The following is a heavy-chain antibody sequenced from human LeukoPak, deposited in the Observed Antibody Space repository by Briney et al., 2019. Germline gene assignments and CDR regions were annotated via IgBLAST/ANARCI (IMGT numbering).Heavy chain of an antibody. D-gene: IGHD3-22*01. V-gene: IGHV1-69*13. CDR3: VRDGSYYDSSGYYYLY. J-gene: IGHJ4*02. CDR2: ITPMFGTP. CDR1: GGTFSSYA. Sequence: SVNVSCKASGGTFSSYAISWVRQAPGQGLEWMGGITPMFGTPNYAQKFQGRVTITADESTSTAYMELSCLRSEDTAVYYCVRDGSYYDSSGYYYLYWGQGPLVTVSS.